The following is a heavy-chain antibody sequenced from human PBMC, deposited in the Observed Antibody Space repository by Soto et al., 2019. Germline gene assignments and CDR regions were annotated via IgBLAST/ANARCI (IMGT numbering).Heavy chain of an antibody. V-gene: IGHV3-33*01. CDR1: GFTISSYG. CDR3: AREGRGWYYGMDV. D-gene: IGHD2-15*01. J-gene: IGHJ6*02. Sequence: GGSLRLSCAASGFTISSYGVHWVRQAPGKGLEWVAVIWYDGSNKYYADSVKGRFTISRDNSKNTLYLQMNSLRAEDTAVYYCAREGRGWYYGMDVWGQGTTVTVSS. CDR2: IWYDGSNK.